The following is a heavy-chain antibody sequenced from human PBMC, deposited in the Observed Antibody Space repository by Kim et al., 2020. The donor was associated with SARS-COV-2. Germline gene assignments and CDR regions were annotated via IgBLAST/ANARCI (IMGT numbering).Heavy chain of an antibody. Sequence: SETLSLTCTVSGGYISTGDYYWSWIRQPPGKGLEWIGYIYYTGKTDYNPSLKSRFTISFDTSKNQFSLKVTSVTAADTAVYYCLAMNPNHYHYGMDVWGQGTTVTVSS. V-gene: IGHV4-30-4*01. CDR2: IYYTGKT. CDR3: LAMNPNHYHYGMDV. D-gene: IGHD3-10*01. J-gene: IGHJ6*02. CDR1: GGYISTGDYY.